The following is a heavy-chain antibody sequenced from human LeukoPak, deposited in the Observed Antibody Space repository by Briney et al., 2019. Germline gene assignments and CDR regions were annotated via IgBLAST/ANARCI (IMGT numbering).Heavy chain of an antibody. J-gene: IGHJ4*02. CDR2: IQYSGGT. CDR1: GDSISRYY. Sequence: SETLSLTCTVSGDSISRYYWSWIRQPPGKGLQYIGYIQYSGGTNYNPSLKSRVTISVDTSKNQFSLKLSSVTAADTAVYYCARYYDRSGYWSTPHFDYWGQGTLVTVSS. V-gene: IGHV4-59*01. D-gene: IGHD3-22*01. CDR3: ARYYDRSGYWSTPHFDY.